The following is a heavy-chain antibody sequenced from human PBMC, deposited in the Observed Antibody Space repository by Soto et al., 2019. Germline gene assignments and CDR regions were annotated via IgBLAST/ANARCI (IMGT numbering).Heavy chain of an antibody. Sequence: EVQLVESGGGLVQPGGSLRLSCAASGFDFSNGWMSWVRQAPGKGLEWVGRIKSKVHGETTDYAAHVKGRFTISRDDSRNTLYLQMHSLQTEDTALYYCSTDEWEWGQGTLVTVSS. D-gene: IGHD1-26*01. CDR3: STDEWE. CDR2: IKSKVHGETT. V-gene: IGHV3-15*05. CDR1: GFDFSNGW. J-gene: IGHJ4*02.